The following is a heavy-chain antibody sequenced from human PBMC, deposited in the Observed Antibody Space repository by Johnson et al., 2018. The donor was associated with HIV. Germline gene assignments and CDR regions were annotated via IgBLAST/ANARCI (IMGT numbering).Heavy chain of an antibody. Sequence: VKLVESGGGLVQPGRSLRLSCTASGFTFGDYAMSWVRQAPGKGLEWVGFIRSKAYGGTTEYAASVKGRFTISRDDSKSIAYLQMNSLKTEDTAVYYCTRVNRNWGIEAFDIWGQGTMVTVSS. CDR2: IRSKAYGGTT. J-gene: IGHJ3*02. CDR1: GFTFGDYA. D-gene: IGHD7-27*01. V-gene: IGHV3-49*04. CDR3: TRVNRNWGIEAFDI.